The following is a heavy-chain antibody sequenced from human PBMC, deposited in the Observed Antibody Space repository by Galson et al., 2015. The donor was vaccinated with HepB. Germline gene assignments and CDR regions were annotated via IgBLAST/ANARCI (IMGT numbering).Heavy chain of an antibody. CDR2: IYPGDSDT. J-gene: IGHJ4*02. Sequence: QSGAEVKKPGESLKISCKGFGYNFATYWIAWVRQMPGKGLEWMGTIYPGDSDTRYSPSFQGQVTISADKSIRAAYLQWSSLEASDTAIYYCARGFCIDGVRFQSPFDYWGQGALVTVSS. V-gene: IGHV5-51*01. CDR1: GYNFATYW. CDR3: ARGFCIDGVRFQSPFDY. D-gene: IGHD2-8*01.